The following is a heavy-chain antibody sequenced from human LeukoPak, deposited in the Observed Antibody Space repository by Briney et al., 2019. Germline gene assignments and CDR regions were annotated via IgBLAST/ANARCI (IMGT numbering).Heavy chain of an antibody. CDR2: ISAYNGNT. CDR1: GYTFTSYG. Sequence: ASVKVSCKASGYTFTSYGISWVRQAPGQGLEWMGWISAYNGNTNYAQKLQGRVTMTTDTSTSTAYMELRSLRSDDTAVYYCARDLKLRRYYGSSGFDYWGQGTLVTVSS. CDR3: ARDLKLRRYYGSSGFDY. D-gene: IGHD3-22*01. V-gene: IGHV1-18*01. J-gene: IGHJ4*02.